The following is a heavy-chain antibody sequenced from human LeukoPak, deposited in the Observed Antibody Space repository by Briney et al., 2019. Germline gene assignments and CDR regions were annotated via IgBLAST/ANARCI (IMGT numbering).Heavy chain of an antibody. Sequence: PSETLSLACAVYGGSFSHYYWSWISQSQGLGLEWIGEINDSGTINYNPSLMSRATISVDKSKNQFSLKLSSATAADTAVYYCARRWNYGRNYYIDVWGKGATVSVSS. CDR3: ARRWNYGRNYYIDV. J-gene: IGHJ6*03. D-gene: IGHD1-7*01. V-gene: IGHV4-34*01. CDR2: INDSGTI. CDR1: GGSFSHYY.